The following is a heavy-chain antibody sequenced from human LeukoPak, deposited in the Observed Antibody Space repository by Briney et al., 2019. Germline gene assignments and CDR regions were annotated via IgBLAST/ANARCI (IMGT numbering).Heavy chain of an antibody. Sequence: SETLSLTCTVSGASISSYYWSWIRQPPGKGLEWIGYIYYSGSTNYNPSLKSRVTISVDTSKNQFSLKLSSVTAADTAMYYCARRAYSSGWYYFDYWGQGTLVTVSS. CDR2: IYYSGST. V-gene: IGHV4-59*01. CDR1: GASISSYY. D-gene: IGHD6-19*01. J-gene: IGHJ4*02. CDR3: ARRAYSSGWYYFDY.